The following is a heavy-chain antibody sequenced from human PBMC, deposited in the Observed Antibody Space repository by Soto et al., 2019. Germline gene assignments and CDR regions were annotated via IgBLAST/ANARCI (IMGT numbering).Heavy chain of an antibody. D-gene: IGHD3-3*01. CDR2: IYYSGST. Sequence: PSETLSLTCTVSGGSISSYYWSWIRQPPGKGLEWIGYIYYSGSTNYNPSLKSRVTISVDTSKNQFSLKLSSVTAADTAVYYCARTATIFGVVPHFDYWGQGTLVTVSS. CDR3: ARTATIFGVVPHFDY. J-gene: IGHJ4*02. CDR1: GGSISSYY. V-gene: IGHV4-59*08.